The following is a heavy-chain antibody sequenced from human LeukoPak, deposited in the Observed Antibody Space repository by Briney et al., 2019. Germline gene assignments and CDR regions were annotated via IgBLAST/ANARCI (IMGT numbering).Heavy chain of an antibody. CDR2: IIPIFGTA. V-gene: IGHV1-69*05. CDR1: GGTFSSYA. D-gene: IGHD3-10*01. J-gene: IGHJ6*03. Sequence: SVKVSCKASGGTFSSYAISWVRQAPGQGLEWMGRIIPIFGTASYAQKFQGRVTITTDESTSKAYMELSSLRSEDTAVYYCARGLYRRFGYYYYYYMDVWGKGTTVTVSS. CDR3: ARGLYRRFGYYYYYYMDV.